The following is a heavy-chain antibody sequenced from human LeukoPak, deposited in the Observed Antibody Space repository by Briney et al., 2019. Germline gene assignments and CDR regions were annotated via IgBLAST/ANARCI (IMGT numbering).Heavy chain of an antibody. V-gene: IGHV4-59*01. CDR2: IYYTGST. D-gene: IGHD3-9*01. CDR1: GSSISSYY. Sequence: PSETLSLTCTVSGSSISSYYWSWIRQPPGKGLEWIGYIYYTGSTNYNPSLKSRVTISVDTSKNQFSLKLSSVTAADTAVYYCATLTGYSSESWFDPWGQGILVTVSS. CDR3: ATLTGYSSESWFDP. J-gene: IGHJ5*02.